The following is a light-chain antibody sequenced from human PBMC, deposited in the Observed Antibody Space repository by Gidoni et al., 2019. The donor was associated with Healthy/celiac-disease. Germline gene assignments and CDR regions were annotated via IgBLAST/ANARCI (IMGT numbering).Light chain of an antibody. CDR2: GAS. CDR3: QQYGSSPPT. V-gene: IGKV3-20*01. J-gene: IGKJ1*01. CDR1: QCVSSSY. Sequence: EIVLTQSPGTLSLSPGEIATPSCRASQCVSSSYLAWYQQKPGQAPRLLIYGASSRDTGIPDRFSGSGSGTDFTLTISRLEPEDFAVYYCQQYGSSPPTFGQGTKVEIK.